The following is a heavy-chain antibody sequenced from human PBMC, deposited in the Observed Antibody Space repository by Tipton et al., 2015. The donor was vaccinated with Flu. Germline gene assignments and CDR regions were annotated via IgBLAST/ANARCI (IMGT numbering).Heavy chain of an antibody. CDR2: FYYTGDT. CDR1: GASITDSRYY. Sequence: LRLSCTVSGASITDSRYYWGWIRQPPGKGLEWIGSFYYTGDTFYKPSLKSRATISVDMSKKQFSLNLRSVTAADTAVYYCARDRSGSYGAVDYWGQGTLVTVSS. J-gene: IGHJ4*02. CDR3: ARDRSGSYGAVDY. V-gene: IGHV4-39*02. D-gene: IGHD1-26*01.